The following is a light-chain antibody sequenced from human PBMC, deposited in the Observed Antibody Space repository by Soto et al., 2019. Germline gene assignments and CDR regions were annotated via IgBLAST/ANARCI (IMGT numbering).Light chain of an antibody. CDR1: SSDVGAYNY. Sequence: QSALTQPPSVSGSPGQSVAISCTGTSSDVGAYNYVSWYQQHPGKAPKVMIFDVSGRPSGVPDRFSGSKSGNTASLIISGLLAEDEADYYCCSYAGNYFIFGGGTKLTVL. J-gene: IGLJ2*01. CDR3: CSYAGNYFI. CDR2: DVS. V-gene: IGLV2-11*01.